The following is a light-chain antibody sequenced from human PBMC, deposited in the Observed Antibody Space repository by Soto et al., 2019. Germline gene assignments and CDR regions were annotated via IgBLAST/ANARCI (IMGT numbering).Light chain of an antibody. CDR3: LQALQTPIT. CDR2: LAS. V-gene: IGKV2-28*01. CDR1: QSLLHSNGNNY. J-gene: IGKJ5*01. Sequence: DIVMTQSPLSLPVTPGEPASISCRSSQSLLHSNGNNYVDWYLQKPGQAPQLLLYLASNRASGVADRFSRSGSGTDFTLKISRVEAEDVGVYYCLQALQTPITLGQGTRLEIK.